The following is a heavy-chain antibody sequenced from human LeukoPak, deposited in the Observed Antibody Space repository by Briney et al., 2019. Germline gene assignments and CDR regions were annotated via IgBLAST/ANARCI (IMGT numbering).Heavy chain of an antibody. J-gene: IGHJ4*02. D-gene: IGHD3-22*01. V-gene: IGHV3-48*03. CDR2: ISSSGSTI. Sequence: PGGSLRLPCAASGFTFSSYEMNWVRQAPGKGLEWVSYISSSGSTIYYADSVKGRFTISRDNAKNSLYLQMNSLRAEDTAVYYCARVAETYYYDSSGSYFDYWGQGTLVTVSS. CDR3: ARVAETYYYDSSGSYFDY. CDR1: GFTFSSYE.